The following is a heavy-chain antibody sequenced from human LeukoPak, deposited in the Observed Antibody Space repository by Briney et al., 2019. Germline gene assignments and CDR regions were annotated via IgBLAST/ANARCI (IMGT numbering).Heavy chain of an antibody. V-gene: IGHV3-11*04. D-gene: IGHD1-26*01. CDR3: QRVGSRGDWFEY. CDR1: GFTFSDYN. Sequence: GGSLRLSCAASGFTFSDYNILWVRQTPGKGLEWLFYITPAGTAVHSADSVKDRFTFSRDNAKNSLYLQMNSLRVDDTAIYYSQRVGSRGDWFEYWGQGTRVTVSS. J-gene: IGHJ5*01. CDR2: ITPAGTAV.